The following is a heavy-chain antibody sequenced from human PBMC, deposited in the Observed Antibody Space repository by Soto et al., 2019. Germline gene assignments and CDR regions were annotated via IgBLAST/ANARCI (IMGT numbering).Heavy chain of an antibody. J-gene: IGHJ3*02. V-gene: IGHV3-15*01. Sequence: GGSLRLSCAVTGFTFSNAWMNWVRQAPGKGLEWVGRIKRKIDGGATHYAAPVKGRFTISRDDSKNMLDLQRNSLKTEDTAVYHCTTVHPGDGSRRYPVVETFDNWGQGTMVTVSS. D-gene: IGHD3-10*01. CDR2: IKRKIDGGAT. CDR1: GFTFSNAW. CDR3: TTVHPGDGSRRYPVVETFDN.